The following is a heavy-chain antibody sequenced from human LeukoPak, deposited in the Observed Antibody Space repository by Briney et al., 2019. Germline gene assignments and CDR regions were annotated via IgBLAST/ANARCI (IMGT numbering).Heavy chain of an antibody. CDR3: ARSRWGTTLDY. V-gene: IGHV3-48*01. CDR1: GFTFSSYS. CDR2: ISSSSSTI. J-gene: IGHJ4*02. Sequence: GGSLRLSCAASGFTFSSYSINWVRQAPGKGLEWVSYISSSSSTIYYADSVKGRFTISRDNAKNSLYLQINSLRAEDTAVYYCARSRWGTTLDYWGQGNLVTVSS. D-gene: IGHD3-16*01.